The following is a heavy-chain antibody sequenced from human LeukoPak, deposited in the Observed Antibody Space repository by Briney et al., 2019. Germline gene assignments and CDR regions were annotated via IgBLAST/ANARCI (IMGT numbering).Heavy chain of an antibody. CDR2: IYNGGII. V-gene: IGHV4-4*07. Sequence: KPSETLSLTCTVSGDSISRYYWSWIRQPAGKGLEWIGRIYNGGIITYNPSLKSRVTMSIDTSNNQFSLRLRSVTAADTAVYYCARGRYSYGPQNYDYMDVWGKGTTVTISS. CDR3: ARGRYSYGPQNYDYMDV. J-gene: IGHJ6*03. D-gene: IGHD5-18*01. CDR1: GDSISRYY.